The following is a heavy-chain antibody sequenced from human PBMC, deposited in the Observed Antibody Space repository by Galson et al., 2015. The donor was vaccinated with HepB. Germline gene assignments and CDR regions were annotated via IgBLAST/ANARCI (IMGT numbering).Heavy chain of an antibody. CDR1: GITFNTYS. J-gene: IGHJ4*02. V-gene: IGHV3-21*01. CDR3: ATVEILVVRGGLRTRPYFDY. CDR2: ISSSSSYI. D-gene: IGHD3-10*01. Sequence: SLRLSCAASGITFNTYSMNWVRQAPGKGLEWVASISSSSSYIYYADSVKGRFTISRDNARNSLYLQMNSLRAEDTAVYHCATVEILVVRGGLRTRPYFDYWGQGTLVTVSS.